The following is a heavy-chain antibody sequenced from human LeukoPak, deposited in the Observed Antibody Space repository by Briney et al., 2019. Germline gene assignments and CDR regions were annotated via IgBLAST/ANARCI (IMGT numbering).Heavy chain of an antibody. Sequence: PSETLSLTCAVYGGSFSGYYWSWIRQPPGKGLEWIGEINHSGSTNYNPSLKSRVTISVDTSKNQFSLKLSSVTAADTAVYYCARRKIFGEKQPADYWGQGTLVTVSS. CDR1: GGSFSGYY. CDR3: ARRKIFGEKQPADY. J-gene: IGHJ4*02. CDR2: INHSGST. V-gene: IGHV4-34*01. D-gene: IGHD3-3*01.